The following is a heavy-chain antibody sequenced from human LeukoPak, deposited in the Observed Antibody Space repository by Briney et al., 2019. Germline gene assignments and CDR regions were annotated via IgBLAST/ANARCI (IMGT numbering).Heavy chain of an antibody. CDR1: GGSISSSNW. CDR3: ARQTYSSSWYAKYYFDY. D-gene: IGHD6-13*01. J-gene: IGHJ4*02. CDR2: IYHGGTT. Sequence: SGTLSLTCAVSGGSISSSNWWSWVRQPPGKGLEWIGEIYHGGTTNYNPSLKSRVTISVDTSKNQFSLKLSSVTAADTAVYYCARQTYSSSWYAKYYFDYWGQGTLVTVSS. V-gene: IGHV4-4*02.